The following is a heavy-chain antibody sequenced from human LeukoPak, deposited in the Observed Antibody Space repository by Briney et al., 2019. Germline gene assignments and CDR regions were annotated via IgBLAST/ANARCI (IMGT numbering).Heavy chain of an antibody. CDR1: GGSISSYY. CDR2: IHYSGSA. D-gene: IGHD3-16*02. CDR3: ARTYDYVWGSYRYPFDY. Sequence: NTSETLSLTCTVSGGSISSYYWGWIRQPPGKGLEWIGSIHYSGSAYNNPSLKSRVAISVDTSKNQFSLNLSSVTAADTAVYYCARTYDYVWGSYRYPFDYWGQGTLVTVSS. V-gene: IGHV4-39*01. J-gene: IGHJ4*02.